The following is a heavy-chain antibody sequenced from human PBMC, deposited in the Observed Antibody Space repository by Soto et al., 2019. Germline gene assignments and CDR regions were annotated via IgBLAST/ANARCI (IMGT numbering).Heavy chain of an antibody. J-gene: IGHJ6*02. CDR2: IWYDGSNK. CDR1: GFTFSSYG. Sequence: GGSLRLSCAASGFTFSSYGMHWVRQAPGKGLEWVAVIWYDGSNKYYADSVKGRLPISRNNSKNTLYLQMNSLRAEDTAVYYCARESGRDGGNSEYYYYYYGMDVWGQGTTVTVSS. D-gene: IGHD3-10*01. V-gene: IGHV3-33*01. CDR3: ARESGRDGGNSEYYYYYYGMDV.